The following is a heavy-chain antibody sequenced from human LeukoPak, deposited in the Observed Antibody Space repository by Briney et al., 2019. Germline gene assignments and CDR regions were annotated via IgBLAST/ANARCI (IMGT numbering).Heavy chain of an antibody. CDR1: VYTFTIYD. D-gene: IGHD6-19*01. CDR3: AGGMQWLEYYYYGMDV. CDR2: MNPNSGNT. V-gene: IGHV1-8*01. J-gene: IGHJ6*02. Sequence: ASVKVSLKSSVYTFTIYDINWVRQAPGQGLEWMGWMNPNSGNTGYAQKFQGRVTMARNTSISTAYMELSSLRSEDTAVYYCAGGMQWLEYYYYGMDVWGQGTTVTVSS.